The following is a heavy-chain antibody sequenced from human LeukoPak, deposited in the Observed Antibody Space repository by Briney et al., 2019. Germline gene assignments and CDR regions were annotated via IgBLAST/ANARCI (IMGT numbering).Heavy chain of an antibody. Sequence: PGGSLRLSCAASGFSFSSYGMHWVRQAPGKGLEWVAVISFDGSNKYYADSVKGRFTIPRDNSKNTLYLQMNSLRAEDTAVYYCARVETDYYDSSGAEITYFDHWGQGTLVTVSS. CDR1: GFSFSSYG. V-gene: IGHV3-30*03. CDR2: ISFDGSNK. D-gene: IGHD3-22*01. CDR3: ARVETDYYDSSGAEITYFDH. J-gene: IGHJ4*02.